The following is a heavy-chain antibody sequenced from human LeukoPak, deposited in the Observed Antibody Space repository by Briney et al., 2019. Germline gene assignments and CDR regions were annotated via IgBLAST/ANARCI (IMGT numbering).Heavy chain of an antibody. Sequence: SETLSLTCTVSGGSISSYYWSWIRQPPGKGLEWIGYIYYSGSTSYNPSLKSRVTMLVDTSKNQFSLKLSSVTAADTAVYYCARYQTPIAAAGSRYAFDIWGQGTMVTVSP. CDR1: GGSISSYY. J-gene: IGHJ3*02. D-gene: IGHD6-13*01. V-gene: IGHV4-59*01. CDR3: ARYQTPIAAAGSRYAFDI. CDR2: IYYSGST.